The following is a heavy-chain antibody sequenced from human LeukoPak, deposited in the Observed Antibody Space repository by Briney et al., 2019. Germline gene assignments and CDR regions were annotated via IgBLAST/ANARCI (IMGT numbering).Heavy chain of an antibody. D-gene: IGHD5-18*01. V-gene: IGHV3-33*03. CDR3: AILQLWPNDAFDI. Sequence: GGSLRLSCAASGFTFSSYGMHWVRQAPGKGLERVAVIWYDGSNKYYADSVKGRFTISRDNAKNSLYLQMNSLRAEDTAVYYCAILQLWPNDAFDIWGQGTMVTVSS. J-gene: IGHJ3*02. CDR2: IWYDGSNK. CDR1: GFTFSSYG.